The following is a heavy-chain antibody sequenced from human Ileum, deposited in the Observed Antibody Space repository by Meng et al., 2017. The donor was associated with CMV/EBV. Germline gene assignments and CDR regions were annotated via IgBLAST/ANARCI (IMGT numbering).Heavy chain of an antibody. CDR1: GSTLSNYG. CDR2: LWHDETNK. D-gene: IGHD3-3*02. CDR3: ARDHFPWPAISGPNY. Sequence: GESLKISCTASGSTLSNYGMHWVRQAPGKGLEWVAPLWHDETNKYYEESVKGRFTISRDDSKNTLFLQMNSLRVDDTAVYYCARDHFPWPAISGPNYWGQGTPVTVSS. V-gene: IGHV3-33*01. J-gene: IGHJ4*02.